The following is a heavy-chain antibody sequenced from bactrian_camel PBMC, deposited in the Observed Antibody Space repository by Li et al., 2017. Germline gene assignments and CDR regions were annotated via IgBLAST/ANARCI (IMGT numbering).Heavy chain of an antibody. Sequence: HVQLVESGGGSVEAGGSLRLSCTVSGAFYSRHYCLAWFRQAPGKEREGVAAITTGGGSSIFYADSVKGRFTISEENTKTTATSHTVYLQMKDLKPEATAMYYCAADPGNCYSASWFTPVGTNYWGQGTQVTVS. CDR1: GAFYSRHYC. CDR3: AADPGNCYSASWFTPVGTNY. CDR2: ITTGGGSSI. D-gene: IGHD3*01. J-gene: IGHJ4*01. V-gene: IGHV3S1*01.